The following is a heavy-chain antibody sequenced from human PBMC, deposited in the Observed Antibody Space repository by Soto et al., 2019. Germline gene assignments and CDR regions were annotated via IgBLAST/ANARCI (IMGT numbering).Heavy chain of an antibody. Sequence: EVQLVESGGGLVQPGRSLRLSCAASGFTFDDYAMHWVRQAPGKGLVWVSGNSWNSGSIGYADSVKGRFTISRDNAKNSLYLQRNSLRAEDTDLYYCAKDGYSYGRDYFDYWGQGTLVTVSS. CDR1: GFTFDDYA. CDR2: NSWNSGSI. J-gene: IGHJ4*02. V-gene: IGHV3-9*01. D-gene: IGHD5-18*01. CDR3: AKDGYSYGRDYFDY.